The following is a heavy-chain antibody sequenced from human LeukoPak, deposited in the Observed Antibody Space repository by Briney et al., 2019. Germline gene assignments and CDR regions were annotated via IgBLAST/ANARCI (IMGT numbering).Heavy chain of an antibody. Sequence: SETLSLTCTVSGGSISSYYWSWIRQPAGKGLEWIGRIYTSGSTNYNPSLKSRVTMSVDTSKNQFSLKLSSVTAADTAVYYCARESRDIAAAGYFDYWGQGTLVTVSS. CDR1: GGSISSYY. J-gene: IGHJ4*02. CDR2: IYTSGST. CDR3: ARESRDIAAAGYFDY. D-gene: IGHD6-13*01. V-gene: IGHV4-4*07.